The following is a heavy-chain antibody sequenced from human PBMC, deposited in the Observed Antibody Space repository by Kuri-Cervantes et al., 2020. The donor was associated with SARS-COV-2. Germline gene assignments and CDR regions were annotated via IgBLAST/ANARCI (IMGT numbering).Heavy chain of an antibody. J-gene: IGHJ4*02. CDR1: GFTFSSYA. D-gene: IGHD4-17*01. Sequence: GESLKISCAASGFTFSSYAMSWVRQAPGKGLEWVSAISGSGGSTYYADSVKGRFTISRDNSKNTLYLQMNSLRAEDTAVYYCAKTPLPTVTTGVFDYWGQGTLVTVSS. V-gene: IGHV3-23*01. CDR3: AKTPLPTVTTGVFDY. CDR2: ISGSGGST.